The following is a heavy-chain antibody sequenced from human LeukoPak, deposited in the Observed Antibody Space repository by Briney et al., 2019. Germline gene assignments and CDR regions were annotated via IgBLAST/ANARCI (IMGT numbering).Heavy chain of an antibody. Sequence: SETLSLTCTVSGGSISSYYWSWIRQPPGKGLEWIGYICYSGSTNYNPSLKSRVTISVDTSKNRFSLKLSSVTAADTAVYYCARVLTSMAAANWGQGTLVTVSS. CDR3: ARVLTSMAAAN. CDR1: GGSISSYY. D-gene: IGHD6-13*01. V-gene: IGHV4-59*01. J-gene: IGHJ4*02. CDR2: ICYSGST.